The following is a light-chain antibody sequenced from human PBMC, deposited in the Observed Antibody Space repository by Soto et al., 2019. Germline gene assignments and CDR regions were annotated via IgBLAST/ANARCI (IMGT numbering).Light chain of an antibody. CDR1: RSNIGENY. CDR2: DNV. Sequence: QSVLTQPPSVSAAPGQKVTISCSGSRSNIGENYVSWYQQFPGAAPQLVIYDNVKRSPGIPDRFSGSKSGTSANLGITGLKNEDEDNYYCGTWDNSLSAGLFGAGTKLTVL. V-gene: IGLV1-51*01. J-gene: IGLJ2*01. CDR3: GTWDNSLSAGL.